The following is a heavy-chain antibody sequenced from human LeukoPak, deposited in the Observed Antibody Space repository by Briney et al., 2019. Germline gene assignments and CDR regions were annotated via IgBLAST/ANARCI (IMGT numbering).Heavy chain of an antibody. CDR1: GGTFSSYA. CDR3: ARPYSSSSYYYGMDV. CDR2: IIPIFGTP. D-gene: IGHD6-6*01. J-gene: IGHJ6*02. Sequence: SVKVSCKASGGTFSSYAISWVRQAPGQGPEWMGGIIPIFGTPNYAQKFQGRVTITADESTSTAYMELSSLRSEDTAVYYCARPYSSSSYYYGMDVWGQGTTVTVSS. V-gene: IGHV1-69*13.